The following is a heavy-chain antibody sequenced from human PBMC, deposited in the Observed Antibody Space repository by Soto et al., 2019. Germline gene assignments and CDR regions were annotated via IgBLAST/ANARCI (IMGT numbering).Heavy chain of an antibody. CDR1: GFTFSSYA. J-gene: IGHJ4*02. CDR3: ATGGIFVVLYDSSGHFDY. D-gene: IGHD3-22*01. CDR2: ISGSGGST. V-gene: IGHV3-23*01. Sequence: EVQLLESGGGLVQPGGSLRLSCAASGFTFSSYAMSWVRQAPGKGLEWVSAISGSGGSTYYADSVKGRFTISRDNSKNTLYLQMNSLRAEDTAVYYCATGGIFVVLYDSSGHFDYWGQGTLVTVSS.